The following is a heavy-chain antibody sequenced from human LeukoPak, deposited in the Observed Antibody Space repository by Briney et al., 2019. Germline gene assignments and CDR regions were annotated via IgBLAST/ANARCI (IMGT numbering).Heavy chain of an antibody. CDR3: ARDVGQQLFVG. V-gene: IGHV3-21*01. CDR2: ISSSSSYI. D-gene: IGHD6-13*01. Sequence: GGSLRLSCAASGFTFSSYSMNWVRQAPGKGLEWVSSISSSSSYIYYADSVKGRFTISRDNAKNSLYLQMNSLRAEDTAVYYCARDVGQQLFVGWGQGTLVTVSS. CDR1: GFTFSSYS. J-gene: IGHJ4*02.